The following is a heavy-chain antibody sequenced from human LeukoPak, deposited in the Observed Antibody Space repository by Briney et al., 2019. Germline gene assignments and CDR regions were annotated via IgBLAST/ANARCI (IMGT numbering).Heavy chain of an antibody. V-gene: IGHV3-64*01. CDR3: ARGALGYCSSTSCFATQFGA. D-gene: IGHD2-2*01. J-gene: IGHJ5*02. CDR1: GFTFSSYV. CDR2: ISSNGGST. Sequence: PGGSLRLSCAASGFTFSSYVMSWVRQAPGKGLEYVSAISSNGGSTYYANSVKGRFTISRDNSKNTLYLQMGSLRAEDMAVYYCARGALGYCSSTSCFATQFGAWGQGTLATVSS.